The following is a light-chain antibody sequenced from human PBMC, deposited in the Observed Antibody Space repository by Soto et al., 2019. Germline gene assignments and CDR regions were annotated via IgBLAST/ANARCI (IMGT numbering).Light chain of an antibody. CDR1: QSVSRN. Sequence: IEMTQSPSSLSASAGDRATLSCRVSQSVSRNLVWYQQKPGKAPRLLIYGASTRATGIPSRFSGSGSGTEFTLTISSLQSEDFAVYSCKKYNKWPRTCGKGTRWIS. CDR3: KKYNKWPRT. V-gene: IGKV3-15*01. J-gene: IGKJ1*01. CDR2: GAS.